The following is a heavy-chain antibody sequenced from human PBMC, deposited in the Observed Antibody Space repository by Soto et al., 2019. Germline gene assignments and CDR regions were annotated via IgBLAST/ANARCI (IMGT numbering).Heavy chain of an antibody. V-gene: IGHV4-59*01. D-gene: IGHD3-16*01. J-gene: IGHJ4*02. CDR1: GGSIIIYY. CDR2: IYYSEST. CDR3: AREIGGYDYVDYFDY. Sequence: LSLTCTLPGGSIIIYYWSWIRQLPGKGLEWIGYIYYSESTNYNHSLKSRVTIPVDTSKNQFSLKLSSVTAADTAVYYCAREIGGYDYVDYFDYWGQGTLVTVSS.